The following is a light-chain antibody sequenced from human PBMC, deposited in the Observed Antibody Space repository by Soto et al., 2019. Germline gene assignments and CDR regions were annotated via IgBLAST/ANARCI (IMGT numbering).Light chain of an antibody. CDR3: QQYNNWPPWT. Sequence: DIVLTQSPAALSMSPGERATLSCRASRTVRSDFAWYQQKPGQAPRLLIYGASVRATGIPARFSGSGSGTEFTLTISSLQSEDFAVYYCQQYNNWPPWTFGQGTKVDIK. J-gene: IGKJ1*01. CDR2: GAS. CDR1: RTVRSD. V-gene: IGKV3-15*01.